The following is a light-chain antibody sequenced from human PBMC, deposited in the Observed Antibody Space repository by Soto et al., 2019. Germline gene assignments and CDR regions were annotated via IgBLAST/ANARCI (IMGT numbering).Light chain of an antibody. V-gene: IGKV3-20*01. CDR1: QTIRYNY. CDR2: DAS. Sequence: EIVMTQSPATLSVSPGERATLSCRASQTIRYNYLAWYQQRPGQAPRLLIYDASSRATGVPDRFSGSGSGTDFTLTISRLEPEDFAVYYCQQYGSSPPKLTFGGGTKVDIK. CDR3: QQYGSSPPKLT. J-gene: IGKJ4*01.